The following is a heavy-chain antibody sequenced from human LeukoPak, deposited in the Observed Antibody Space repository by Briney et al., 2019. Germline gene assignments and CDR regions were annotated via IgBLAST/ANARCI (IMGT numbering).Heavy chain of an antibody. CDR3: ASEAMTTVTDHYGMDV. J-gene: IGHJ6*02. V-gene: IGHV1-69*04. D-gene: IGHD4-17*01. CDR1: GGTFSSYA. CDR2: IIPILGIA. Sequence: GAAVKVSCKASGGTFSSYAISWVRQAPGQGLEWMGRIIPILGIANYAQKFQGRVTITADKSTSTAYMELSSLRSEDTAVYYCASEAMTTVTDHYGMDVWGQGTTVTVSS.